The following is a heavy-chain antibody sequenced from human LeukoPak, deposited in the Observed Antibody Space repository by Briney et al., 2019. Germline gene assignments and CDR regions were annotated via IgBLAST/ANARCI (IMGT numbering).Heavy chain of an antibody. CDR2: ISYDGSKK. D-gene: IGHD1-1*01. CDR3: ARDVSAVGGLERPATLGY. CDR1: GFTVSSNY. J-gene: IGHJ4*02. Sequence: GGSLRLSCAASGFTVSSNYMSWVRQAPGKGLEWVAVISYDGSKKYYADYVKGRFTISRDKSKNTLYLQMNSLRPEDTAVYYCARDVSAVGGLERPATLGYWGQGTLVTVSS. V-gene: IGHV3-30*03.